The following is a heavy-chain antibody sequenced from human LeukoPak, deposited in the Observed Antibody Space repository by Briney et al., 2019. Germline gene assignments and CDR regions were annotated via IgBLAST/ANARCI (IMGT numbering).Heavy chain of an antibody. J-gene: IGHJ6*03. CDR2: INTNSGNP. CDR1: GYTFTTYA. V-gene: IGHV7-4-1*02. Sequence: ASVKVSCKASGYTFTTYAMNWVRQAPGQGLEWMGWINTNSGNPTYAQGFTGRFVFSLDTSVSTAYLQISSLKAEDTAVYYCARERGGDPTYYYYMDVWGQGTLVTVSS. CDR3: ARERGGDPTYYYYMDV.